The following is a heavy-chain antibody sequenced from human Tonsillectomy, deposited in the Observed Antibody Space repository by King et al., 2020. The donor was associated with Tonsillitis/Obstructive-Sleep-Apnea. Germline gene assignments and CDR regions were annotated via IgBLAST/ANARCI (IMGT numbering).Heavy chain of an antibody. CDR2: IYYSGSP. Sequence: QLQESGPGLVKPSETLSLTCTVSGGSISSSSYYWGWIRQPPGKGLEWIGSIYYSGSPYYNPSLKSRVSISVDSSKNQFSLKLSSVTVADTAVYYCARLAILTGFDCWGQGTLVTVSS. J-gene: IGHJ4*02. CDR1: GGSISSSSYY. V-gene: IGHV4-39*01. CDR3: ARLAILTGFDC. D-gene: IGHD3-9*01.